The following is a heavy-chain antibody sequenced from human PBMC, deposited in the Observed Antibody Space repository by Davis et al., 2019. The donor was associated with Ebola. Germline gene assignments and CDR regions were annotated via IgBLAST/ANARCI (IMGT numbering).Heavy chain of an antibody. J-gene: IGHJ5*02. Sequence: GSLRLSCAVYGGSFSGYYWSWIRQPPGKGLEWIGEINHSGSTNYNPSLKSRVTISVDTSKNQFSLKLSSVTAADTAVYYCARAGWLSPPNWFDPWGQGTLVTVSS. CDR2: INHSGST. CDR1: GGSFSGYY. D-gene: IGHD5-12*01. V-gene: IGHV4-34*01. CDR3: ARAGWLSPPNWFDP.